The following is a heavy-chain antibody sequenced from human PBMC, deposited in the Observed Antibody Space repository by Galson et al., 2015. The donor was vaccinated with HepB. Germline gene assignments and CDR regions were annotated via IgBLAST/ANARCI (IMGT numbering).Heavy chain of an antibody. CDR2: IWYDGSNK. J-gene: IGHJ1*01. CDR1: GFTFSSYG. Sequence: SLRLSCAASGFTFSSYGMHWVRQAPGKGLEWVAVIWYDGSNKYYADSVKGRFTISRGNSKNTLYLQMNSLRAEDTAVYYCARGVYYGSLWFQHWGQGTLATVSS. CDR3: ARGVYYGSLWFQH. D-gene: IGHD3-10*01. V-gene: IGHV3-33*08.